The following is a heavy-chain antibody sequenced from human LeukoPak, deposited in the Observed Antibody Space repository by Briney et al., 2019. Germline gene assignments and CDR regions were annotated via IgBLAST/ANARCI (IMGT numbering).Heavy chain of an antibody. J-gene: IGHJ3*02. D-gene: IGHD3-10*01. V-gene: IGHV1-2*02. CDR1: GYTFTGYY. CDR2: INPNSGGT. CDR3: ARDPPPPGSLLWFGEPNDDAFDI. Sequence: GASVKVSCKASGYTFTGYYMHWVRQAPGQGLEGMGWINPNSGGTNYAQKFQGRVTMTRDTSISTAYMELSRLRSDDTAVYYCARDPPPPGSLLWFGEPNDDAFDIWGQGTMVTVSS.